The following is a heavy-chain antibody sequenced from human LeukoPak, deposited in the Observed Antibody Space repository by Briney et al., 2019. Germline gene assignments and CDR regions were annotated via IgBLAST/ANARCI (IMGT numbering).Heavy chain of an antibody. CDR1: GYSFTSYW. CDR3: ARLGYYDSSGWPTDFDY. CDR2: IYPGDSDT. V-gene: IGHV5-51*01. D-gene: IGHD3-22*01. J-gene: IGHJ4*02. Sequence: GESLKISCKGSGYSFTSYWIGWVRPMPGKGLEWMGIIYPGDSDTRYSPSFQGQVTISADKSISTAYLQWSSLKASDTAMYYCARLGYYDSSGWPTDFDYWGQGTLVTVSS.